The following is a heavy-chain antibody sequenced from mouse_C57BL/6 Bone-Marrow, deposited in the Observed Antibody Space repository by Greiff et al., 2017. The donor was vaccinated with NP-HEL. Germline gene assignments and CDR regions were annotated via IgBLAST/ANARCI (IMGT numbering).Heavy chain of an antibody. CDR1: GFNIKDYY. CDR3: STAQATTY. D-gene: IGHD3-2*02. Sequence: VQLQQSGAELVRPGASVKLSCTASGFNIKDYYMHWVKQRPGQGLEWIGRIDPEDGDTEYAPKFQGKATMTADTSSNTAYLQLSSLTSEDAAVYYYSTAQATTYWGQGTTLTVSS. J-gene: IGHJ2*01. CDR2: IDPEDGDT. V-gene: IGHV14-1*01.